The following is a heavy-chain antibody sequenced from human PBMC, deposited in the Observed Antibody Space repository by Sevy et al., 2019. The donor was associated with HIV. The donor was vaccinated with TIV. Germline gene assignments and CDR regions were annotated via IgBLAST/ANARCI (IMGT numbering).Heavy chain of an antibody. Sequence: ASVKVSCKASGYTSNNYYMHWVRQAPGQGLEWMGIINPSGGSTSYAQKFQGRVTMTRDTSTSIVYMELSSLTSEDTAVYYCARDLTIFGVIPDYWGQGTLVTVSS. CDR3: ARDLTIFGVIPDY. D-gene: IGHD3-3*01. CDR2: INPSGGST. J-gene: IGHJ4*02. CDR1: GYTSNNYY. V-gene: IGHV1-46*02.